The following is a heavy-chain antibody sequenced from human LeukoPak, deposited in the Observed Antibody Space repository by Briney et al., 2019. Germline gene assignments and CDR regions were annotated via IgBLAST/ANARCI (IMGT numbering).Heavy chain of an antibody. V-gene: IGHV1-46*01. D-gene: IGHD2-15*01. Sequence: ASVKVSCKASGYTFTSYYMHWVRQAPGQGLEWMGIINPSGGSTSYAQKFQGRVTMTRDMSTSTVYMELSSLRSEDTAVYYCAREKGYCSGGSCYGGYYYYYYYMDVWGKGTTVTVSS. CDR3: AREKGYCSGGSCYGGYYYYYYYMDV. CDR1: GYTFTSYY. J-gene: IGHJ6*03. CDR2: INPSGGST.